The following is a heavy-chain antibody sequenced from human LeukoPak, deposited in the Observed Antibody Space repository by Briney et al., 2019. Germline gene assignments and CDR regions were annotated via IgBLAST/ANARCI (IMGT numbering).Heavy chain of an antibody. CDR3: ARYMRRGSAFDI. CDR1: GGSISSYY. V-gene: IGHV4-4*09. Sequence: SETLSLTCTASGGSISSYYWSWIRQPPGKGLEWIGYIYTSGSTNYNPSLKSRVTISVDTSKNQFSLKLSSVTAADTAVYYCARYMRRGSAFDIWGQGTMVTVSS. J-gene: IGHJ3*02. CDR2: IYTSGST. D-gene: IGHD2-2*01.